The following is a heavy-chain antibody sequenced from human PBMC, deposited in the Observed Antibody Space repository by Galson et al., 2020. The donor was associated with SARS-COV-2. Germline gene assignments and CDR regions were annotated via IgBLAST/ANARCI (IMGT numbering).Heavy chain of an antibody. CDR1: GGSVTSRSYF. D-gene: IGHD5-18*01. CDR3: ARQTIAIELWLEGGDWFDP. Sequence: SETLSLTCSVSGGSVTSRSYFWGWIRQPPGKGREWIGSSHYSGKVSYTPSLKSRVTISVDTSKNQFSLRLNSVTAADTAVYYCARQTIAIELWLEGGDWFDPWGQGTLVTVSS. V-gene: IGHV4-39*01. CDR2: SHYSGKV. J-gene: IGHJ5*02.